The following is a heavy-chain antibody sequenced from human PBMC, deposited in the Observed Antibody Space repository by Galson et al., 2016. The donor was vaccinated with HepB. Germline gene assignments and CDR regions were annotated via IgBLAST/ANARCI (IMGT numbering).Heavy chain of an antibody. CDR2: IYNSGST. D-gene: IGHD7-27*01. CDR1: GDSMTSGNYY. J-gene: IGHJ4*02. Sequence: LSLTCTVSGDSMTSGNYYWSWIRQPAGKGLEWIGRIYNSGSTNYSPSLESRVTISIDTSKNQFSLKLRSVSAADTAVYFCARGGTGVMATMEFYYWGQGARVTVSS. V-gene: IGHV4-61*02. CDR3: ARGGTGVMATMEFYY.